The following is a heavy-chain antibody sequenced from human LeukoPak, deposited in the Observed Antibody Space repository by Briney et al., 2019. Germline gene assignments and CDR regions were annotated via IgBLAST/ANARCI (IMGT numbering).Heavy chain of an antibody. D-gene: IGHD6-19*01. Sequence: PGGSLRLSCAASGFTFSTHAIHWVRQAPGKGLEWVAVISYDGGEKYYADSVKGRITVSRDNSKNTLYLQMNSLRGEDTAVYYCARDRAGTGWWTNAFDIWGQGTMVTVSS. CDR2: ISYDGGEK. J-gene: IGHJ3*02. V-gene: IGHV3-30-3*01. CDR1: GFTFSTHA. CDR3: ARDRAGTGWWTNAFDI.